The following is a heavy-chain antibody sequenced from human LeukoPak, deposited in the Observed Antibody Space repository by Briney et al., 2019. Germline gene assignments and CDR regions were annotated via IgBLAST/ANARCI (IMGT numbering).Heavy chain of an antibody. D-gene: IGHD3-10*01. CDR1: GFTFNDYY. J-gene: IGHJ4*02. CDR2: ISSSDSTK. CDR3: ARDGHAYGRGSPHY. Sequence: GWSLRLSCAASGFTFNDYYMSWIRQAPGKGLEWVSYISSSDSTKYYAESVKGRFTISRDNAKNSYLQMNSLRAEDTAVYYCARDGHAYGRGSPHYWGQGTLVTVSS. V-gene: IGHV3-11*01.